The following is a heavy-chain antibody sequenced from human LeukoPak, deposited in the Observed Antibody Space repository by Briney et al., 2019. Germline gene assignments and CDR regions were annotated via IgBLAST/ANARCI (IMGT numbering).Heavy chain of an antibody. V-gene: IGHV4-59*01. CDR1: GGSISSYY. CDR2: IYYSGST. CDR3: ARNYDSSGDFDY. Sequence: SETLSLTCTVSGGSISSYYWSWIRQPPGKGLEWIGYIYYSGSTNYNPSLKSRVTISVDTSKNQFSLKLSSVTAADTAVYYCARNYDSSGDFDYWGQGTLVTVSS. D-gene: IGHD3-22*01. J-gene: IGHJ4*02.